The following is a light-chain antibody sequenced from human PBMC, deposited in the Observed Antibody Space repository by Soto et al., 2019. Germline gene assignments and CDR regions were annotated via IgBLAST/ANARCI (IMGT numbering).Light chain of an antibody. J-gene: IGKJ1*01. CDR3: QQYNDYPWT. V-gene: IGKV1-5*03. CDR1: QSISVW. CDR2: KAS. Sequence: DIQMTQSPSTLSASVGDRVTITCRASQSISVWLAWYQQKPGKAPKLLIYKASSLESGVPSRFSGSGSGTEFTRTVSSLQPDDFAAYYCQQYNDYPWTFGQGTKVEIK.